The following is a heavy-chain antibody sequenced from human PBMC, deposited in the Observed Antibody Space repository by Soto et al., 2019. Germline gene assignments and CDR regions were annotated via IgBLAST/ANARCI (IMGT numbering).Heavy chain of an antibody. CDR1: GFSFSDYY. V-gene: IGHV3-11*01. J-gene: IGHJ6*03. D-gene: IGHD1-1*01. CDR2: ISSSGSTI. Sequence: PGGSLRLCCAASGFSFSDYYMGWIRQAPGKGLEWVSYISSSGSTIYCADSVKGRFTISRDNAKNSLYLQMNSLRAEDTAVYYCAREALSAGTTLSYYYYYMDVWGKGTTVTVSS. CDR3: AREALSAGTTLSYYYYYMDV.